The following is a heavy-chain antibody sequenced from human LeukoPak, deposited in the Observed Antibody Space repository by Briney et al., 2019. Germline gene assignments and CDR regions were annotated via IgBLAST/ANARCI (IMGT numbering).Heavy chain of an antibody. D-gene: IGHD3-10*01. J-gene: IGHJ4*02. Sequence: PGGSLRLSCAASGFTFSSYSMNWVRQAPGKGLEWVSYISSSSSTIYYADSVKGRFTISRDNAKNSLYLQMNSLRAEDTAVYYCARGGYYGSGTRGYFDYWGQGTLVTVSS. CDR3: ARGGYYGSGTRGYFDY. CDR2: ISSSSSTI. V-gene: IGHV3-48*01. CDR1: GFTFSSYS.